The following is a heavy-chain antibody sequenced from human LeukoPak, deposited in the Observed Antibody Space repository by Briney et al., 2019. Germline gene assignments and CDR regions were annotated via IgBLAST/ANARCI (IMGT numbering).Heavy chain of an antibody. CDR1: GGSIDSYY. Sequence: PSETLSLTCIVSGGSIDSYYWTWLRQPPGKGLEWIAYIFYSASTNYNPSLKSRATITVDTSKNQFSLNLRSVTAADMAVYYCARGRTSGGYPHFDSWGKGIQVTVSS. CDR2: IFYSAST. CDR3: ARGRTSGGYPHFDS. V-gene: IGHV4-59*01. D-gene: IGHD6-19*01. J-gene: IGHJ4*02.